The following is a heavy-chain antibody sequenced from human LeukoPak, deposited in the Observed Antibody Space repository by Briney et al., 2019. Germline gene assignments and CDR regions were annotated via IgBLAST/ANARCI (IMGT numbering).Heavy chain of an antibody. CDR2: IYSGGST. J-gene: IGHJ4*02. Sequence: PGGSLRLSCAASGFTVSSNYMSWVRQAPGKGLEWVSVIYSGGSTYYADSVKGRFTISRDNSKNTLYLQMNSLRAEDTAVYYCARGPTSYYDSSGYYYDDYSGQGTLVTVSS. D-gene: IGHD3-22*01. CDR1: GFTVSSNY. V-gene: IGHV3-53*01. CDR3: ARGPTSYYDSSGYYYDDY.